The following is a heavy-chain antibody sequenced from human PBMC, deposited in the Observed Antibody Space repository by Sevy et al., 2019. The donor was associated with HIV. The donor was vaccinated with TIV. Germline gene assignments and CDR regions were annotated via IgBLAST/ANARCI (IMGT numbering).Heavy chain of an antibody. J-gene: IGHJ4*02. Sequence: SETLSLTCTVSGDSISTFYWGWIRQPAGKGLEWIGRIFTSGTTNYNPSLKSRLTMSVDTSKNQFSLKLSSVTAAATAVYYCVRGRGYGDSFYSDYWGQGILVTVSS. V-gene: IGHV4-4*07. CDR3: VRGRGYGDSFYSDY. CDR2: IFTSGTT. CDR1: GDSISTFY. D-gene: IGHD4-17*01.